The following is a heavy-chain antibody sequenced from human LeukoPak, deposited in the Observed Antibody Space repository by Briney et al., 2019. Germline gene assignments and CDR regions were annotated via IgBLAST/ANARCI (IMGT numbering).Heavy chain of an antibody. Sequence: ASVKVSCKVSGYTLTELSMHWVRQAPGKGLEWMGGFDPEDGETIYAQKFQGRVTMTEDTSTDTAYMELSSLRSEDTAVYYCATGTVGGPAAISPGAFDIWGQGTMVTVSS. CDR3: ATGTVGGPAAISPGAFDI. J-gene: IGHJ3*02. CDR2: FDPEDGET. D-gene: IGHD2-2*02. CDR1: GYTLTELS. V-gene: IGHV1-24*01.